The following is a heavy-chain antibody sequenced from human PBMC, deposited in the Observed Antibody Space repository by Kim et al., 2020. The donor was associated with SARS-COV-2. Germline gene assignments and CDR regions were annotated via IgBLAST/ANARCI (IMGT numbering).Heavy chain of an antibody. Sequence: NKYYAESVKGRFTISRDTSKNMVYFEMNSLRAEDTAIYYCARGEYSFDYWGQGILVTVSS. CDR2: NK. J-gene: IGHJ4*02. D-gene: IGHD3-16*01. V-gene: IGHV3-30*07. CDR3: ARGEYSFDY.